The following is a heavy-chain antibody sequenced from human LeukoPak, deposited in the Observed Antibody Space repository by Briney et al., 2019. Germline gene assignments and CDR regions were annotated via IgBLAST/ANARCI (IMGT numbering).Heavy chain of an antibody. CDR2: IRYDGSNK. Sequence: GGSLRLSCAASGFTFSSYGMHWVRQAPGKGLEWVAFIRYDGSNKYYADSLKGRFTISRDNAKNSLYLQMNSLRAEDTAVYYCARDRYYYGSGSSYYYYYGMDVWGQGTTVTVSS. D-gene: IGHD3-10*01. CDR1: GFTFSSYG. J-gene: IGHJ6*02. CDR3: ARDRYYYGSGSSYYYYYGMDV. V-gene: IGHV3-30*02.